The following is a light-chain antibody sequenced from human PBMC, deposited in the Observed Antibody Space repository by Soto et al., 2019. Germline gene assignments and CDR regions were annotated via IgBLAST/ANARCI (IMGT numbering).Light chain of an antibody. CDR2: GAS. CDR3: QQYGNSPFT. CDR1: QSISSNY. J-gene: IGKJ3*01. Sequence: EIVLTQSPVTLSLSPGERASLSCRASQSISSNYLTWYQQKPGQAPRLLIYGASSRATGIPDRFSGSGSGTDFTLTISRLEPEDFAVYYCQQYGNSPFTFGPGTKVDIK. V-gene: IGKV3-20*01.